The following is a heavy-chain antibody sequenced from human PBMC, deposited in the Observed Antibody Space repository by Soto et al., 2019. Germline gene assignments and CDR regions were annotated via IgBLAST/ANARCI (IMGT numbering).Heavy chain of an antibody. V-gene: IGHV4-59*01. CDR2: IYYSGST. CDR1: GGSISSYY. CDR3: SAGYDILPGYNKHYYMDV. D-gene: IGHD3-9*01. Sequence: SETLSLTCTVSGGSISSYYWSWIRQPPGKGLEWIGYIYYSGSTNYNPSLKSRVTISVDTSKNQFSLKLSSVTAADTAVYYCSAGYDILPGYNKHYYMDVGGKGTTVTVSS. J-gene: IGHJ6*03.